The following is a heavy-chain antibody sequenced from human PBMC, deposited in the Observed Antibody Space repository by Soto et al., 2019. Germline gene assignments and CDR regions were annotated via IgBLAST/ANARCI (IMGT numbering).Heavy chain of an antibody. V-gene: IGHV1-3*01. CDR3: ARDLYDYIWGSYPFDAFDI. CDR2: INAGNGNT. Sequence: ASVKVSCKASGYTFTSYAMHWVRQAPGQRLEWMGWINAGNGNTKYSQKFQGRVTITRDTSASTAYMELSSLRSEDTAVYYCARDLYDYIWGSYPFDAFDIWGQGTMVTVSS. CDR1: GYTFTSYA. D-gene: IGHD3-16*01. J-gene: IGHJ3*02.